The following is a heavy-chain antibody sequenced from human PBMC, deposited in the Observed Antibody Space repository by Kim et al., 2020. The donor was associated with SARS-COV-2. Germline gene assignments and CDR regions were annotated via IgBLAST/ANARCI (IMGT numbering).Heavy chain of an antibody. CDR1: GFTFSSYV. J-gene: IGHJ4*02. Sequence: GGSLRLSCAASGFTFSSYVMSWVRQAPGKGLEWVSAISGSGGSTYYADSVKGRFTISRDNSKNTLYLQMNSLRAEDTAVYYCAKDKEWLRAFDYWGQGTLVTVSS. CDR3: AKDKEWLRAFDY. CDR2: ISGSGGST. V-gene: IGHV3-23*01. D-gene: IGHD5-12*01.